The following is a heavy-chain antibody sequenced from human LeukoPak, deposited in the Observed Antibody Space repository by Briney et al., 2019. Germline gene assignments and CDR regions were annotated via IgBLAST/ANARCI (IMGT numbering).Heavy chain of an antibody. Sequence: SETLSLTCAVYGGSFSGYYWSWIRQPPGKGLEWIGEINHSGSTNYNPSLKSRVTISVDTSKNQFSLKLSSVTAADTAVYYCARARLYIFDYWGQGTLVTVSS. CDR1: GGSFSGYY. D-gene: IGHD2-2*02. CDR3: ARARLYIFDY. V-gene: IGHV4-34*01. J-gene: IGHJ4*02. CDR2: INHSGST.